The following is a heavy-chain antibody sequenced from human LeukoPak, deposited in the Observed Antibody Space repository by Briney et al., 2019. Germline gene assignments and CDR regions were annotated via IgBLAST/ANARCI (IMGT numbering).Heavy chain of an antibody. CDR3: AKGGSSSWYAHDAFDI. D-gene: IGHD6-13*01. V-gene: IGHV3-23*01. CDR1: GFTFSSYA. Sequence: GGSLRLSCAASGFTFSSYAMSWVRQAPGKGLEWVSAISGSGGSTYYADSVKGRYTISRDNSKNTLYLQMNSLRAEDTAVYYCAKGGSSSWYAHDAFDIWGQGTMVTVSS. J-gene: IGHJ3*02. CDR2: ISGSGGST.